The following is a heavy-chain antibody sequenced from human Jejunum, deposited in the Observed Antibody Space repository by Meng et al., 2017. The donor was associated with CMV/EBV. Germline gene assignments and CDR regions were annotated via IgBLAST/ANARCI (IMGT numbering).Heavy chain of an antibody. J-gene: IGHJ3*02. CDR3: AREFYDSGGYAHNTFDI. D-gene: IGHD3-22*01. CDR2: VYPGDSDI. Sequence: TFSNYWIGWVGQMPGKGLEYMGIVYPGDSDIRYSPSFRGQVTISADKSITTAYLQWNSLKTSDTAMYFCAREFYDSGGYAHNTFDIWGQGTMVTVSS. V-gene: IGHV5-51*01. CDR1: TFSNYW.